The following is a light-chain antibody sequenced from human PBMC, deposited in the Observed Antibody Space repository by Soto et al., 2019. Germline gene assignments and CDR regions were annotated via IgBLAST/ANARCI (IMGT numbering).Light chain of an antibody. V-gene: IGKV3-11*01. J-gene: IGKJ4*01. CDR3: QQRRTWPPLT. CDR2: DAS. CDR1: QSVSNF. Sequence: EIVLTQSPATLSLSPGERATLSCRASQSVSNFLAWYQQKPGQAPRLLIYDASTRATGIPARFSGSGSGTDFAPTISSLEPEDFAVYYCQQRRTWPPLTFGGGTKVEIK.